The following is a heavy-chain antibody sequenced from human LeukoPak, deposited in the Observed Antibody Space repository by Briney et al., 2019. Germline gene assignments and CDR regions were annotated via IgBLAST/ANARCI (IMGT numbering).Heavy chain of an antibody. Sequence: GGSLRLSCAASGFTFSSYEMNWVRQAPGKGLEWVSYISSSGSTIYYADSVKGRFTISRDNAKNSLYLQMNSLRAEDTAVYYCARGETGYSYGPADYWGQGTLVTVSP. J-gene: IGHJ4*02. V-gene: IGHV3-48*03. D-gene: IGHD5-18*01. CDR2: ISSSGSTI. CDR1: GFTFSSYE. CDR3: ARGETGYSYGPADY.